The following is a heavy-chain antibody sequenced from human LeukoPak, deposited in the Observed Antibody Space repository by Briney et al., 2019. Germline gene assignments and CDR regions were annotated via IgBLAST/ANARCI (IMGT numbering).Heavy chain of an antibody. Sequence: EASVKVSCKASGYTFIAYHMHWVRQAPGQGLEWMGRIHPSSGATNYAQRFQGRVTLTRDTSINTAYMELSRLTSDDTAVYYCARGHSNSPFLYWGQGTLVTVSS. CDR3: ARGHSNSPFLY. D-gene: IGHD6-6*01. V-gene: IGHV1-2*06. CDR1: GYTFIAYH. CDR2: IHPSSGAT. J-gene: IGHJ4*02.